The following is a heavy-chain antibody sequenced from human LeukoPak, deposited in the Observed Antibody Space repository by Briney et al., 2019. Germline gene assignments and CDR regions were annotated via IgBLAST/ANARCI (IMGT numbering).Heavy chain of an antibody. CDR3: TKGDGGWYPIDY. V-gene: IGHV3-23*01. CDR2: INENARNT. J-gene: IGHJ4*02. CDR1: GFTFKEYG. D-gene: IGHD6-19*01. Sequence: GASLRLSCAASGFTFKEYGMSWVRQAPGEGLEWVSTINENARNTHYADSVQGRFTISRDNSKNTLLLQMNSLRADDTALYYCTKGDGGWYPIDYWGQGTLVIVSS.